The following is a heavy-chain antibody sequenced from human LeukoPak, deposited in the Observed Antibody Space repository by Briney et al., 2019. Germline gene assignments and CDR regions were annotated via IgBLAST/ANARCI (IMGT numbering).Heavy chain of an antibody. CDR1: GFTFTTYG. CDR3: ARSHYGDYPTPAHAFDI. D-gene: IGHD4-17*01. CDR2: IYSGGST. Sequence: GGSLRLSCAASGFTFTTYGMHRVRQAPGKGLEWVSVIYSGGSTYYADSVKGRFTISRDNSKNTLYLQMNSLRAEDTAVYYCARSHYGDYPTPAHAFDIWGQGTMVTVSS. V-gene: IGHV3-66*01. J-gene: IGHJ3*02.